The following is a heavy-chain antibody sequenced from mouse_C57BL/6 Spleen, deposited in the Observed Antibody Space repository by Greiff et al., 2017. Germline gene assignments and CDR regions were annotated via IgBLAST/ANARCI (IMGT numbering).Heavy chain of an antibody. V-gene: IGHV1-26*01. D-gene: IGHD2-4*01. CDR3: ARRDYDYDDGRFAY. J-gene: IGHJ3*01. Sequence: VHVKQSGPELVKPGASVKISCKASGYTFTDYYMNWVKQSHGKSLEWIGDINPNNGGTSYNQKFKGKATLTVDKSSSTAYMELRSLTSEDSAVYYCARRDYDYDDGRFAYWGQGTLVTVSA. CDR2: INPNNGGT. CDR1: GYTFTDYY.